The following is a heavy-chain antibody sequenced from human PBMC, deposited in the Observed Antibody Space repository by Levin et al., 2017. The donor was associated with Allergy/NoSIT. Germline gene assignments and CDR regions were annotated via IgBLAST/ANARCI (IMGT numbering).Heavy chain of an antibody. Sequence: ASVKVSCKVSGYTLTELSMHWVRQAPGKGLEWMGGFDPEDGETIYAQKFQGRVTMTEDTSTDTAYMELSSLRSEDTAVYYCATALSVGSSSGPGGHQYYYYYGMDVWGQGTTVTVSS. D-gene: IGHD6-6*01. CDR1: GYTLTELS. CDR3: ATALSVGSSSGPGGHQYYYYYGMDV. CDR2: FDPEDGET. V-gene: IGHV1-24*01. J-gene: IGHJ6*02.